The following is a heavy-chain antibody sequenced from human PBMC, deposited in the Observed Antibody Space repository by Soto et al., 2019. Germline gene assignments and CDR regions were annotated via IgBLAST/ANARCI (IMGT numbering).Heavy chain of an antibody. CDR2: ITASNGNT. CDR3: ARAVAVPADFDY. Sequence: QVQLVQSGAEEKTPGASVKVSCKASGYNVTVYAMHWVRQAPGQRLEWMGWITASNGNTKYSQKLQGRVTITRDTSASTAYMELLSLRAEDTAVYYCARAVAVPADFDYWGQGTLVTVSS. D-gene: IGHD6-19*01. V-gene: IGHV1-3*05. J-gene: IGHJ4*02. CDR1: GYNVTVYA.